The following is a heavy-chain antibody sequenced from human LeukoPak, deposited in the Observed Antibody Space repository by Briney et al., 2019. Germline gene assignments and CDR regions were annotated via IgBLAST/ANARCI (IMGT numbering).Heavy chain of an antibody. CDR2: ISGSGANT. V-gene: IGHV3-23*01. CDR3: ANPPTVTKIRFDS. J-gene: IGHJ5*01. CDR1: GLIFSNYA. Sequence: GGSLRLSCAASGLIFSNYAMTWVRQAPGKGPEWVSAISGSGANTYYADSVKGRFTISRDNSKNTLYLQMNSLRAEDTAVYYCANPPTVTKIRFDSWGQGTLVTVSS. D-gene: IGHD4-17*01.